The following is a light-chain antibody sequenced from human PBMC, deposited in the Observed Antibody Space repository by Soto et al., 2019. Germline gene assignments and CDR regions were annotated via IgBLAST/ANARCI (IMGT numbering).Light chain of an antibody. J-gene: IGKJ5*01. CDR3: QQYGSSPMT. CDR2: GAS. V-gene: IGKV3-20*01. Sequence: EIVLTQSAGTLSLSPGARATLSCRASQSVSSSYLAWYQQKPGQAHRLLIYGASSRATGIPDRFSGSGSGTDFTLTISRLEPEDFAVYYCQQYGSSPMTFGQGTRLEIK. CDR1: QSVSSSY.